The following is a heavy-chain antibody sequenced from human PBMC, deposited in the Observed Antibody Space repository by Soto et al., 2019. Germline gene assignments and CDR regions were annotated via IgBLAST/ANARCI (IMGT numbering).Heavy chain of an antibody. D-gene: IGHD3-22*01. J-gene: IGHJ6*02. CDR2: IWYDGSNK. Sequence: GGSLRLSCAASGFTFSSYGMHWVRQAPGKGLEWVAVIWYDGSNKYYADYVKGRFTISRDNSKNTLYLQMNSLRAEDTAVYYCAREVREITMIVVAHYGMDVWGQGTTVTVSS. V-gene: IGHV3-33*01. CDR3: AREVREITMIVVAHYGMDV. CDR1: GFTFSSYG.